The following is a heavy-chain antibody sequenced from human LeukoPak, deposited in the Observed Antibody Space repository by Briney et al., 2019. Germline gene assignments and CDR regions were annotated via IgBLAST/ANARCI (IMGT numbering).Heavy chain of an antibody. D-gene: IGHD3-3*01. Sequence: GGSLRLSGAASGFTFTMFGMNWVRQAPGKGLEWVSYINGHSGIIYYADSVQGRFTISRDNAKDSVFLQMNGLRVDDTAVYYCARTYDFGRGPPGDAFDNWGQGTLVTVPS. CDR3: ARTYDFGRGPPGDAFDN. V-gene: IGHV3-48*01. J-gene: IGHJ3*02. CDR2: INGHSGII. CDR1: GFTFTMFG.